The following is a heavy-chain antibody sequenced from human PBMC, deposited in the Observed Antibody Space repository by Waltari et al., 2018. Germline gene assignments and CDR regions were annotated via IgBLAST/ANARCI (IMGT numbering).Heavy chain of an antibody. Sequence: EVQLVESGGGLVQPGGSLRLSCAASGVTFGRYSMKWVRQAPGKALEWVSYISSISSTIYYADSVKGLFTISRDNAKTSPSLQMNSLSAEDTAVYYCSRDLYGDYAIDYWGQGTLVTVSS. CDR1: GVTFGRYS. J-gene: IGHJ4*02. CDR2: ISSISSTI. D-gene: IGHD4-17*01. V-gene: IGHV3-48*01. CDR3: SRDLYGDYAIDY.